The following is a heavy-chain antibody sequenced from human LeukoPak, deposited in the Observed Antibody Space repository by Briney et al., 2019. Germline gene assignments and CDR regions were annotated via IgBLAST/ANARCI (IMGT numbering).Heavy chain of an antibody. CDR2: ISYDGGNK. Sequence: GGSLRLSCAASGFTFSSYAMHWVRQAPGKGLEWVAVISYDGGNKYYADSVKGRFTISRDNSKNTLYLQMNSLRAEDTAVYYCARDRAYSYGLYYFDYWGQGTLVTVSS. D-gene: IGHD5-18*01. CDR1: GFTFSSYA. CDR3: ARDRAYSYGLYYFDY. J-gene: IGHJ4*02. V-gene: IGHV3-30*04.